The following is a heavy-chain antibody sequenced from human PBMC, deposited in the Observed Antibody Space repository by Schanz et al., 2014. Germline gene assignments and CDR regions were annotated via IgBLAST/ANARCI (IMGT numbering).Heavy chain of an antibody. V-gene: IGHV3-23*01. CDR2: IGSSSSRI. D-gene: IGHD3-10*01. J-gene: IGHJ4*02. CDR1: GFTFSSYA. CDR3: ARIGGSVFDY. Sequence: EVQLLESGGGLVQPGGSLRLSCAASGFTFSSYAMSWVRQAPGKGLEWISYIGSSSSRIDHADSVRGRFTMSRDNSKNTLYLQMNSLRAGDAAVYYCARIGGSVFDYWAQGTLVTVSS.